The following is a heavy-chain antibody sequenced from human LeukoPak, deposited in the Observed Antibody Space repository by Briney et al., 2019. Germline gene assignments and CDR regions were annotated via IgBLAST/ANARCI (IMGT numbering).Heavy chain of an antibody. CDR1: GGSISSSNW. Sequence: PSGTLSLTCAVSGGSISSSNWWSWVPQPPGKGLEWIGEIYHSGSTNYNPSLKSRVTISVDKSKNQFSLKLSSVTAADTAVYYCARGTLLYCSSTSCPMAYWGQGTLVTVSS. D-gene: IGHD2-2*01. CDR3: ARGTLLYCSSTSCPMAY. J-gene: IGHJ4*02. CDR2: IYHSGST. V-gene: IGHV4-4*02.